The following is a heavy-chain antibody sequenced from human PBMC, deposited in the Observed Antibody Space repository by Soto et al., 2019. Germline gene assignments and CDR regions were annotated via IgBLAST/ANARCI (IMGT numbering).Heavy chain of an antibody. J-gene: IGHJ6*02. Sequence: RGESLKISCKGSGYNFATDWIGWVRQMPGKGLEWMGIIYPVDSDTRYSPSFQGQVTISADKSINTAYLQWSSLKASDTAMYYCARYWHSYSLNYYRGMDVWGQGTTVTVSS. D-gene: IGHD5-18*01. CDR3: ARYWHSYSLNYYRGMDV. CDR1: GYNFATDW. V-gene: IGHV5-51*01. CDR2: IYPVDSDT.